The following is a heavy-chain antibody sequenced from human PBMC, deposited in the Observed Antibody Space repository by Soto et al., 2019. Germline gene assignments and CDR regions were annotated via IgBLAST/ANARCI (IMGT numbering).Heavy chain of an antibody. V-gene: IGHV4-34*01. CDR2: INHSGTT. J-gene: IGHJ5*02. D-gene: IGHD4-17*01. CDR1: GGSFSDCY. Sequence: SETLSLTCAVYGGSFSDCYWSWIRQPPGKGLEWIGEINHSGTTNFNPSLRSRVTISVDTSKNQFSLKLSSVTAADTAVYYCAKSNTGFDPWGQGTLVTVSS. CDR3: AKSNTGFDP.